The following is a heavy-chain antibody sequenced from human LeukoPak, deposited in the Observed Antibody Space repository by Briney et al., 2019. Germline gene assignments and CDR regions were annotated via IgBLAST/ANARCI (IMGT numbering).Heavy chain of an antibody. V-gene: IGHV1-8*01. D-gene: IGHD3-10*01. CDR3: ARGVLLWFGGTPRAHFDY. Sequence: GASVKVSCKPSGYTFTSYDINWVRQATGQGLEWMGWMNPDSGNTGFAQKFQGRVTLTRNTSLSTAYMELSSLRSDDKAVYYCARGVLLWFGGTPRAHFDYWGQGTLVTVSS. CDR1: GYTFTSYD. J-gene: IGHJ4*02. CDR2: MNPDSGNT.